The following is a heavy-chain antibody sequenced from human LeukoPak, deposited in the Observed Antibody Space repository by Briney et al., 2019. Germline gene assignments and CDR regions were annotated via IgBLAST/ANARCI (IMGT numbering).Heavy chain of an antibody. CDR1: GGSISSSRYY. Sequence: SETLSLTCTVSGGSISSSRYYWGWIRQPPGKGLEWIGSIYYSGSTIYNPSLKSRVTMSLDTSKNQFSLKLRSVTAADTAVYYCARGVISTDAFDVWGQGTMVTVSS. CDR2: IYYSGST. D-gene: IGHD3-3*02. V-gene: IGHV4-39*07. CDR3: ARGVISTDAFDV. J-gene: IGHJ3*01.